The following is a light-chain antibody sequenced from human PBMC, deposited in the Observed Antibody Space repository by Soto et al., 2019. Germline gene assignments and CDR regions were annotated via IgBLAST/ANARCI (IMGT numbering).Light chain of an antibody. J-gene: IGKJ2*01. CDR1: QRISSG. CDR2: DAS. CDR3: QQYNSYWYT. Sequence: DIQRTPSPSTLSASVGDRVTITCRASQRISSGLAWYQQKPGKAPKLLIYDASSLESGVPSRFSGSGSGTEFTLTISSLQPDDFATYYCQQYNSYWYTFGQGTKLEIK. V-gene: IGKV1-5*01.